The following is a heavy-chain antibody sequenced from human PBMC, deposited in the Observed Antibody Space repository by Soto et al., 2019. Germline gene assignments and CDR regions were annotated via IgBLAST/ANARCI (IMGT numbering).Heavy chain of an antibody. J-gene: IGHJ6*02. Sequence: PGGSLRLSCAASGFTFSNAWMSWVRQAPGKGLEWVGRIKSKTDGGTTDYAAPVKGRFTISRDDSKNTLYLQMNSLKTEDTAVYYCEGTGGEYYYYYVMDVWGQGTTVTVSS. CDR3: EGTGGEYYYYYVMDV. D-gene: IGHD1-1*01. CDR1: GFTFSNAW. CDR2: IKSKTDGGTT. V-gene: IGHV3-15*01.